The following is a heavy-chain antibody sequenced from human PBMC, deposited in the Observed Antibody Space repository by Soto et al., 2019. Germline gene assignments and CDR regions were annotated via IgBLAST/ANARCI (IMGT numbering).Heavy chain of an antibody. CDR3: AAVSPDYGDYGRFDP. J-gene: IGHJ5*02. Sequence: GASVKVSCKASGFTFTSSAVQWVRQARGQRLEWIGWIVVGSGNTNYAQKFQERVTITRDMSTSTAYMELSSLRSEDTAVYYCAAVSPDYGDYGRFDPWGQGTLVTVSS. V-gene: IGHV1-58*01. CDR1: GFTFTSSA. CDR2: IVVGSGNT. D-gene: IGHD4-17*01.